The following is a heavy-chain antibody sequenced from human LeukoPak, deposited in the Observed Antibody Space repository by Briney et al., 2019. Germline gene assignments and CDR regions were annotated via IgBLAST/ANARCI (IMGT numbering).Heavy chain of an antibody. CDR3: AKGGCSSTSCWGDY. J-gene: IGHJ4*02. V-gene: IGHV3-23*01. D-gene: IGHD2-2*01. CDR2: LSGSGAGT. CDR1: GFTFSDYA. Sequence: GGSLRLSCAASGFTFSDYALGWVRQAPGRGLEWVATLSGSGAGTYYSDSVQGRFTISRDNSKNTLYLQMNSLRAEDTAVYYCAKGGCSSTSCWGDYWGQGTLVTVSS.